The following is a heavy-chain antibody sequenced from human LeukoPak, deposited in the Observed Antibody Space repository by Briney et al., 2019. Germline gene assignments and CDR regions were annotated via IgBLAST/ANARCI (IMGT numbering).Heavy chain of an antibody. CDR3: AKDPSGRWSGSYVDY. J-gene: IGHJ4*02. Sequence: GGSLRLSCAASGFAFSSYGMHWVRQAPGKGLEWVAVIWYDGSNKYYADSVKGRFTISRDNSKNTLYLQMNSLRAEDTAVYYCAKDPSGRWSGSYVDYWGQGTLVTVSS. CDR1: GFAFSSYG. CDR2: IWYDGSNK. V-gene: IGHV3-33*06. D-gene: IGHD1-26*01.